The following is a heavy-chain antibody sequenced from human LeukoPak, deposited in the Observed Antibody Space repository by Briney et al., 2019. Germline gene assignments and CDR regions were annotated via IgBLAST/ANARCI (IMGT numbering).Heavy chain of an antibody. CDR2: INHSGST. V-gene: IGHV4-34*01. J-gene: IGHJ6*03. CDR3: ARGPRGNGWYDRIYYYYYMDV. Sequence: PSETLSLTCAVYGGSFSGYYWSWIRQPPGKGLEWIGEINHSGSTNYNPSPKSRVTISVDTSKNQFSLKLSSVTAADTAVYYCARGPRGNGWYDRIYYYYYMDVWGKGTTVTVSS. CDR1: GGSFSGYY. D-gene: IGHD6-19*01.